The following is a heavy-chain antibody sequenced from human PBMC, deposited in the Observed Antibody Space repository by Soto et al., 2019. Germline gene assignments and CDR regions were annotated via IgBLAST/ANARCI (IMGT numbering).Heavy chain of an antibody. CDR3: VAVDYGVY. CDR2: INAGNGNT. D-gene: IGHD6-19*01. J-gene: IGHJ4*02. Sequence: QVQLVQSGAEVKKPGASVKVSCKTSGYTFTSYAVHWARQAPGQRLEWMGWINAGNGNTEYSQKFQGRVTCTRDTSAGTAHMELSSLRSEATAVYYCVAVDYGVYWGQGPLVTVSS. V-gene: IGHV1-3*01. CDR1: GYTFTSYA.